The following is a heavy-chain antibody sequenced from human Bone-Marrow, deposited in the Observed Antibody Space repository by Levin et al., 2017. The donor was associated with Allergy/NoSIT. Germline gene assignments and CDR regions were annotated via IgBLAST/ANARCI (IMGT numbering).Heavy chain of an antibody. Sequence: SETLSLTCAVYGGSFSGYYWSWIRQPPGKGLEWIGEINHSGSTNYNPSLKSRVTISVDTSKNQFSLKLSSVTAADTAVYYCARGRPPDYRYYYYYGMDVWGQGTTVTVSS. J-gene: IGHJ6*02. CDR2: INHSGST. CDR1: GGSFSGYY. V-gene: IGHV4-34*01. CDR3: ARGRPPDYRYYYYYGMDV. D-gene: IGHD4-11*01.